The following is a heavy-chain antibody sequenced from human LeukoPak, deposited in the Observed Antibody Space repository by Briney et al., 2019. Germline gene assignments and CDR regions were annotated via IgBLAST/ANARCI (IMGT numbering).Heavy chain of an antibody. Sequence: GASVKVSCKASGYTFTDFYMHWVRQAPGQGLEWMGWINPKSGGTNYAQKFQGRVTMTRDTSISTAYMELSRLRSDDTAVYYCARELSVAGENAFEYWGQGTLVTVSS. D-gene: IGHD6-19*01. CDR3: ARELSVAGENAFEY. V-gene: IGHV1-2*02. J-gene: IGHJ4*02. CDR1: GYTFTDFY. CDR2: INPKSGGT.